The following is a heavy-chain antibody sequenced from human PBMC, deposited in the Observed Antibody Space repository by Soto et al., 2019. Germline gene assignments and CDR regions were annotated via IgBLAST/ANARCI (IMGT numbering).Heavy chain of an antibody. D-gene: IGHD3-22*01. Sequence: PSETLSLTCTVSGGSISSDNYYWSWIRQPPGKGLEWIGYIYYSGSTYYNPSLKSRVIISIDTSKNQFSLKLSSVTAADTAVYYCASTSYFDNSGSAYWGQGNMV. CDR3: ASTSYFDNSGSAY. CDR1: GGSISSDNYY. V-gene: IGHV4-30-4*01. J-gene: IGHJ4*02. CDR2: IYYSGST.